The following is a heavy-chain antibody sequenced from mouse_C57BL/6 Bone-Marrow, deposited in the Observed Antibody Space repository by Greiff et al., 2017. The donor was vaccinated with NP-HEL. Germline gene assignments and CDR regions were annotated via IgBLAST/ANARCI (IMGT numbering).Heavy chain of an antibody. CDR3: ARGVFDY. Sequence: VQLQQPGTELVNPGASVKLSCKASGSTFTIYCLPTLPTRPFHFLDFLFHINPLPCGTNYNEKFKSKATLTVDKSSSTAYMQLSSLTSEDSAVYYCARGVFDYWGQGTTLTVSS. J-gene: IGHJ2*01. CDR2: INPLPCGT. CDR1: GSTFTIYC. V-gene: IGHV1-53*01.